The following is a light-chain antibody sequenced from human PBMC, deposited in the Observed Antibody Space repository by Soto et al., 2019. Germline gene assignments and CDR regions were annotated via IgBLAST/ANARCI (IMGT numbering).Light chain of an antibody. CDR2: EGS. CDR1: SSDVGSYNL. V-gene: IGLV2-23*01. Sequence: QSALTQPASVSGSPGQSITISCTGTSSDVGSYNLVSWYQQHPGKAPNLMIYEGSKRPSGVSTRFSGSKSGNTASLTISGLQSEDEADDYCCSSAGTTTLYVFGTGTKLTVL. J-gene: IGLJ1*01. CDR3: CSSAGTTTLYV.